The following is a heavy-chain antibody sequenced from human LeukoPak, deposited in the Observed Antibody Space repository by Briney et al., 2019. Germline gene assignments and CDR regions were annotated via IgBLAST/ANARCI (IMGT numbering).Heavy chain of an antibody. CDR2: IYATGST. D-gene: IGHD3-22*01. Sequence: SQTLSLTCTVSGGSISSSPYYWSWIRQPAGKGLERIARIYATGSTNYNPSLKSRVTISVDTSKNQFSLKLTSVTAADTAVYYCARDDYYYDTSGYYQGWFDPWGQGTLVTVSS. CDR1: GGSISSSPYY. CDR3: ARDDYYYDTSGYYQGWFDP. J-gene: IGHJ5*02. V-gene: IGHV4-61*02.